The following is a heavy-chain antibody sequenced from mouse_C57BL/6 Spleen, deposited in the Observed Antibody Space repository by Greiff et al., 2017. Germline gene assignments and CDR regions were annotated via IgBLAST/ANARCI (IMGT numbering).Heavy chain of an antibody. CDR2: ISYDGSN. J-gene: IGHJ2*01. CDR1: GYSITSGYY. Sequence: DVHLVESGPGLVKPSQSLSLTCSVTGYSITSGYYWNWIRQFPGNKLEWMGYISYDGSNNYNPSLKNRISITRDTSKNQFFLKLNSVTTEDTATYYCARVANWDYFDYWGQGTTLTVSS. CDR3: ARVANWDYFDY. V-gene: IGHV3-6*01. D-gene: IGHD4-1*01.